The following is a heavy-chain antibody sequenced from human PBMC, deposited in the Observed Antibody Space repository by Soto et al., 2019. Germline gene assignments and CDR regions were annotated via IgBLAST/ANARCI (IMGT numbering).Heavy chain of an antibody. CDR2: IYYSGST. J-gene: IGHJ4*02. V-gene: IGHV4-39*01. CDR1: GGSISSSSYY. CDR3: ARQEAYGDYTFDY. Sequence: SETLSLTCTVSGGSISSSSYYWGWIRQPPGKGLEWIGSIYYSGSTYYNPSLKSRVTISVDTSKNQFSLKLSSVTAADTAVYYCARQEAYGDYTFDYWGQGTLVTVSS. D-gene: IGHD4-17*01.